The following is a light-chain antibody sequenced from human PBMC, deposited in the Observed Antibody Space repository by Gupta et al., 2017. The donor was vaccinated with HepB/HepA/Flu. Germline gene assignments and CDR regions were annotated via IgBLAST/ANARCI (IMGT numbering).Light chain of an antibody. J-gene: IGLJ3*02. CDR1: SSDVGSYNL. CDR2: EVS. V-gene: IGLV2-23*02. CDR3: CSYAGSSTVV. Sequence: QFALTQPASVAGSPGHSTALSCPGTSSDVGSYNLVSWYQQHPGKAPKLMIYEVSKRPSGVSNRFSGSKSGNTASLTISGLQAEDEADYYCCSYAGSSTVVFGGGTKLTVL.